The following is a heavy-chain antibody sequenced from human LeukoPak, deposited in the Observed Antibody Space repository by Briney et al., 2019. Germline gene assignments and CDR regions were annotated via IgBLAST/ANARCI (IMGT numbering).Heavy chain of an antibody. CDR2: ISGSGGST. CDR3: AKAFSGTVTDFDY. J-gene: IGHJ4*02. CDR1: GFTFSRYA. Sequence: GGSLRLSCAASGFTFSRYAMSWVRQAPGKGLEWVSGISGSGGSTYYADSVKGRFTISRDNSKNTLYLQMNSLRAEDTAVYYCAKAFSGTVTDFDYWGQGTLVTVSS. V-gene: IGHV3-23*01. D-gene: IGHD4-17*01.